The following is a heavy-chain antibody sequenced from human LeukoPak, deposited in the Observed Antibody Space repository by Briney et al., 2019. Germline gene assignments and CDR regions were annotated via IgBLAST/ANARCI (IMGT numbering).Heavy chain of an antibody. CDR1: GGSSSGYY. Sequence: SETLSLTCAVYGGSSSGYYWSWIRQPPGKGLEWIGEINHSGSTNYNPSLKSRVTISVDTSKNQFSLKLSSVTAADTAVYYCARGRDRRLYYYGSGSYPFDPWGQGTLVTVSS. D-gene: IGHD3-10*01. J-gene: IGHJ5*02. CDR2: INHSGST. V-gene: IGHV4-34*01. CDR3: ARGRDRRLYYYGSGSYPFDP.